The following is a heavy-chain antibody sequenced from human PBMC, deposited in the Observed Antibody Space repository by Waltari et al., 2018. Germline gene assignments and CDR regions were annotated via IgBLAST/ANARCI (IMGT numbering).Heavy chain of an antibody. V-gene: IGHV1-3*01. CDR3: ARDLTGYYDDNNGYYYGPSVFDY. J-gene: IGHJ4*02. CDR2: IRAGNGKT. Sequence: QVHLAQSGAEVKKPGASVKISCTASGYTLTSYTIHWVRQAPGQRLEWMGWIRAGNGKTKNSQTLQGRLTITRETSASTVYMEMNSVRSEDTAVYYCARDLTGYYDDNNGYYYGPSVFDYWGQGTLVTVSS. CDR1: GYTLTSYT. D-gene: IGHD3-22*01.